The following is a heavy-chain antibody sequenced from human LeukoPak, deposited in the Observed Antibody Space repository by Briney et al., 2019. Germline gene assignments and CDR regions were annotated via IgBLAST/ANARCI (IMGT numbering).Heavy chain of an antibody. J-gene: IGHJ4*02. CDR3: AREVNLDWLWGTFDY. D-gene: IGHD3/OR15-3a*01. V-gene: IGHV3-30*04. CDR2: ISDDGNNK. CDR1: GFTFSDYA. Sequence: GRSLRLSCAASGFTFSDYAIHWVRQAPGKGLEWVASISDDGNNKHYADSVKGRFTISRDNSKNTLYLQTNSLGPADTAVYYCAREVNLDWLWGTFDYWGQGTLVTVSS.